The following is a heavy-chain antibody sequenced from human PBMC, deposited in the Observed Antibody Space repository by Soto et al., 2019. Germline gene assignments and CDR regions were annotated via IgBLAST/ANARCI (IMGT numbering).Heavy chain of an antibody. Sequence: SGPTLVNPTQTLTLTCTFSGFSLSTSGVGVGWIRQPPGKALEWLALIYWDDDKRYSPSLKSRLTITKDTSKNQVVLTMTNMDPVDTATYYCAHSLVGYFDWLSANWFDPWGQGTLVTVSS. CDR1: GFSLSTSGVG. CDR2: IYWDDDK. D-gene: IGHD3-9*01. V-gene: IGHV2-5*02. CDR3: AHSLVGYFDWLSANWFDP. J-gene: IGHJ5*02.